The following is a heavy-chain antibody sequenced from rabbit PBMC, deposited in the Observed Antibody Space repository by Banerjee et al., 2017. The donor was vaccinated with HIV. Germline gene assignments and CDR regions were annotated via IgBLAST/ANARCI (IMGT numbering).Heavy chain of an antibody. V-gene: IGHV1S45*01. CDR2: IVAGSSGST. Sequence: QEQLVESGGGLVQPEGSLTLTCKASGFTLSNDHYMCWARQAPGKGLEWIGCIVAGSSGSTYYVSWAKGRFTISKTSSTTVTLQMTSLTAADTATYFCARHNWSRDWGGDLWGPGTLVTVS. J-gene: IGHJ6*01. D-gene: IGHD4-1*01. CDR1: GFTLSNDHY. CDR3: ARHNWSRDWGGDL.